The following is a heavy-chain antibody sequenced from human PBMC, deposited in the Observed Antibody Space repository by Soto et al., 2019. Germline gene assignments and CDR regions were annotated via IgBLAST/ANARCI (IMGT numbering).Heavy chain of an antibody. CDR1: GFTFSNAW. Sequence: GGSLRLSCAASGFTFSNAWMSWVRQAPGKGLEWVGRIKSKTDGGTTDYAAPVKGRFTISRDDSKNTLYLQMNSLKTEDTAVYYCTAEIVVVVAAPDDAFDIWGQGTMVTVSS. V-gene: IGHV3-15*01. J-gene: IGHJ3*02. CDR2: IKSKTDGGTT. D-gene: IGHD2-15*01. CDR3: TAEIVVVVAAPDDAFDI.